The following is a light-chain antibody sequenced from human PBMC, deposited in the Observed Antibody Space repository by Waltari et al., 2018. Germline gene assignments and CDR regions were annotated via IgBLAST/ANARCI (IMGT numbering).Light chain of an antibody. CDR2: ATS. CDR3: QQSYATPLT. V-gene: IGKV1-39*01. Sequence: DIQMTQSPSSLSASVGDRVLITCRASQSISRSLNWYQQKPGRAPKLLIYATSNLESGVPSRFGGSGSGTDFSLTISSLQPEDFATYFCQQSYATPLTFGPGTKVDI. CDR1: QSISRS. J-gene: IGKJ3*01.